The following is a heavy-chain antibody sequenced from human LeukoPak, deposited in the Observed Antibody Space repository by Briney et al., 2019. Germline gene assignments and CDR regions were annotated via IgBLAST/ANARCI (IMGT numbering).Heavy chain of an antibody. D-gene: IGHD6-19*01. Sequence: GASVKVSCKASGYTFISYYMHWVRQAPGQGLKWMGIINPSGGSTDYAQKFQGRVTMTRDTSTSTVYMELSSLRSEDTAVYYCARGGRSGGGDYWGQGTLVTVSS. CDR2: INPSGGST. J-gene: IGHJ4*02. V-gene: IGHV1-46*01. CDR1: GYTFISYY. CDR3: ARGGRSGGGDY.